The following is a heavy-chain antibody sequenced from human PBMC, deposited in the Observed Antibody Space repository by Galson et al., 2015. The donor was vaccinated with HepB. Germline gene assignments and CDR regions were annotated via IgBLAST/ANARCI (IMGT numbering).Heavy chain of an antibody. J-gene: IGHJ2*01. CDR3: AKRGQWLVTYWYFDL. D-gene: IGHD6-19*01. CDR2: ISGSDGST. CDR1: GFTFSSYA. Sequence: SLRLSCAASGFTFSSYAMSWVRQAPGKGLEWVSTISGSDGSTYYADSVKGRFTISRDNSKNTLYLQMNSLRAEDTAVYYCAKRGQWLVTYWYFDLWGRGTLVTVSS. V-gene: IGHV3-23*01.